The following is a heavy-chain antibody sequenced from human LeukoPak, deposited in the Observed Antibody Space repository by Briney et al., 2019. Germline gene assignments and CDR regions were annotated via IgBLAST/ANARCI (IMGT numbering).Heavy chain of an antibody. Sequence: EASVKVSCKASGGTFSSYAIRWVREAPGQGLEWMAGIIPIFGTANYAQKFQGRVTITADESTSTAYMELSSLRSEDTAVYYCARPSIDFWSGYYTPFDYWGQGTLVTVSS. D-gene: IGHD3-3*01. CDR3: ARPSIDFWSGYYTPFDY. V-gene: IGHV1-69*13. CDR2: IIPIFGTA. J-gene: IGHJ4*02. CDR1: GGTFSSYA.